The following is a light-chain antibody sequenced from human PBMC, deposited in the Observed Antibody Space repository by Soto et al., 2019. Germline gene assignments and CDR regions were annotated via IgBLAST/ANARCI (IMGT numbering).Light chain of an antibody. CDR3: YSYAGSTVLYV. CDR2: EVS. Sequence: QSALTQPASVSGSPGQSITISCTGTSSDVGDYNLVSWYQQHPGKAPKLMIYEVSKRPSGVSDRFSGSKSGNTASLTISGLQPEDEVDYYCYSYAGSTVLYVFGTGTKVTVL. CDR1: SSDVGDYNL. V-gene: IGLV2-23*02. J-gene: IGLJ1*01.